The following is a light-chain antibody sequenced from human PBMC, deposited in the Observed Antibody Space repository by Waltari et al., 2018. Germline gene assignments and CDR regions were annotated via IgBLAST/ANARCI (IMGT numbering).Light chain of an antibody. J-gene: IGKJ4*01. CDR3: QQRSNWPLT. Sequence: EIVLTQSRATLSFYPGEMATLSFRASQCVSSYVAWYQQNPGQAPRLLIYDASNRATGIPARFSGSGSGTDFTLTISSLESEDFAVYYCQQRSNWPLTFGGGTKVEIK. CDR2: DAS. V-gene: IGKV3-11*01. CDR1: QCVSSY.